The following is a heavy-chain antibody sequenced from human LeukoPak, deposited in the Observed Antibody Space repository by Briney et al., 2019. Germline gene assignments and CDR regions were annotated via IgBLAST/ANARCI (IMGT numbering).Heavy chain of an antibody. Sequence: GSLRLSCAASGFIFSNYWMAWVRQCPGEGPEWVANINQRGSEKYYVDSVRGRFTISRDNAKNSLDLQMNSLRVEDTAIYYCARLVVPPGNRGWYYEHWGQGTLVTVSS. CDR2: INQRGSEK. V-gene: IGHV3-7*03. D-gene: IGHD2-2*01. CDR1: GFIFSNYW. CDR3: ARLVVPPGNRGWYYEH. J-gene: IGHJ4*02.